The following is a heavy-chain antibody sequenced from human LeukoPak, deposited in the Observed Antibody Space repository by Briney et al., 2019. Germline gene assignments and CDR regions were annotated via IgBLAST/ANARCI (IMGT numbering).Heavy chain of an antibody. D-gene: IGHD6-19*01. V-gene: IGHV3-66*01. CDR1: GFTVRNNY. J-gene: IGHJ4*02. Sequence: GGSLRVSCAASGFTVRNNYMSWVCRAPGKGLEWVSVVYSDGSTYYADSVKGRFTISRDFSKNTLYLQMNSLRVEDTAVYYCARLTVSGQLDYWGQGTLVTVSS. CDR2: VYSDGST. CDR3: ARLTVSGQLDY.